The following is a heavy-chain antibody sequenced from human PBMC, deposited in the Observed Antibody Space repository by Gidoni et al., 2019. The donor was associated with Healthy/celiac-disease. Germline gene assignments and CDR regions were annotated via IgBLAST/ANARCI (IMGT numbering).Heavy chain of an antibody. J-gene: IGHJ5*02. CDR1: GGSFSGYY. D-gene: IGHD1-1*01. Sequence: QVQLQQWGAGLLTPSETLSLTCAVYGGSFSGYYWSCIRQPPGKGLEWIGEINNSGRTNYNPYLKSRVTISVDTSKNQFALKLSSVTAADTAVYYCARGGFTRHRWFDPWGQGTLVTVSS. V-gene: IGHV4-34*01. CDR2: INNSGRT. CDR3: ARGGFTRHRWFDP.